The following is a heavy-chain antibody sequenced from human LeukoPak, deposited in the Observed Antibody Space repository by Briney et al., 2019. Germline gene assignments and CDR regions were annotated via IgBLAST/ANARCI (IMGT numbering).Heavy chain of an antibody. D-gene: IGHD3-22*01. CDR3: ASRNYDLLQRKFDY. CDR1: GGSFSGYY. V-gene: IGHV4-34*01. Sequence: PSETLSLTCAVYGGSFSGYYWGWIRQPPGEGLEWIGSIYYSGSAYYNPSLKSRVTISVDTSKNQFSLKLSSVTAADTAVYYCASRNYDLLQRKFDYWGQGTLVTVSS. CDR2: IYYSGSA. J-gene: IGHJ4*02.